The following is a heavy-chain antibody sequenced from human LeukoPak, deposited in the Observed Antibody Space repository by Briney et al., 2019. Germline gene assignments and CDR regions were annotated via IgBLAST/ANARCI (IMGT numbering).Heavy chain of an antibody. CDR2: IRYDGSNK. CDR1: GFTFSSYG. V-gene: IGHV3-30*02. CDR3: ARGQGIAAAGNY. Sequence: GGSLRLSCAASGFTFSSYGMHWVRQAPGTGLGWVAFIRYDGSNKYYADSVKGRFTISRDNAKNSLYLQMNSLRAEDTAVYYCARGQGIAAAGNYWGQGTLVTVSS. D-gene: IGHD6-13*01. J-gene: IGHJ4*02.